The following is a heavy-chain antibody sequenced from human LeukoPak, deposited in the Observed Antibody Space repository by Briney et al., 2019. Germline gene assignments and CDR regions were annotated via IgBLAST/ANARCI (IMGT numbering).Heavy chain of an antibody. CDR1: GYTLTELS. J-gene: IGHJ4*02. V-gene: IGHV1-24*01. CDR2: FDPEDGET. Sequence: ASVKVSCKVSGYTLTELSMHWVRQAPGKGLEWMGGFDPEDGETIYAQKFQGRVTMTRNTSISTAYMELSSLRSEDTAVYYCARVRSGSYYDFDYWGQGTLVTVSS. CDR3: ARVRSGSYYDFDY. D-gene: IGHD1-26*01.